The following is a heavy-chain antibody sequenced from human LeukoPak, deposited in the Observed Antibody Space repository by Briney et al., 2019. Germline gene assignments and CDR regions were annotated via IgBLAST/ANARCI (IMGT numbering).Heavy chain of an antibody. Sequence: SETLSLTCAVYGGSFSGYYWSWIRQPPGKGLEWIGEINHSGSTNYNPSPKSRVTISVDTSKNQFSLKLSSVTAADTAVYYCARGQWWELLTTSYYYFDYWGQGTLVTVSS. CDR1: GGSFSGYY. D-gene: IGHD1-26*01. CDR2: INHSGST. CDR3: ARGQWWELLTTSYYYFDY. V-gene: IGHV4-34*01. J-gene: IGHJ4*02.